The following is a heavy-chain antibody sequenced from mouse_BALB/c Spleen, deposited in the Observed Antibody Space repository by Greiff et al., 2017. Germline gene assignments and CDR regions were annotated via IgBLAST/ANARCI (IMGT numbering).Heavy chain of an antibody. CDR1: GYTFTNYH. CDR3: ARRGYYYYAMDY. J-gene: IGHJ4*01. CDR2: INPYNDYT. V-gene: IGHV1S45*01. Sequence: VQLKQSGAELVRPGASVKISCKAFGYTFTNYHINWVKQKPGQGLDWIGYINPYNDYTSYNQKFKGKATLTVDKSSSTAYMALSSLTSEDSAVYYCARRGYYYYAMDYWGQGTSVTVSS.